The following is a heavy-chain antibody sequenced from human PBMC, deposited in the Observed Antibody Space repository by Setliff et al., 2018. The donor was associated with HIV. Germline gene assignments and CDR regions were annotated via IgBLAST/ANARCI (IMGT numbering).Heavy chain of an antibody. V-gene: IGHV3-21*01. J-gene: IGHJ4*02. CDR3: TRSVDEQLVSLSFDY. Sequence: GGSLRLSCAASGFSFSTYSMNWVRQAPGKGLEWVSSISSSSIYVYSADSVKGRFTISRDNAKNSLYLQMNSLRAEDTAVYYCTRSVDEQLVSLSFDYWGQGTLVTVSS. D-gene: IGHD6-6*01. CDR2: ISSSSIYV. CDR1: GFSFSTYS.